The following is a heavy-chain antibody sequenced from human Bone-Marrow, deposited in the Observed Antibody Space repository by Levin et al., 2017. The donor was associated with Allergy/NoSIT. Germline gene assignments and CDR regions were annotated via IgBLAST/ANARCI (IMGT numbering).Heavy chain of an antibody. Sequence: SGPTLVKPTQTLTVTCTFSGFSLTTTGVGVGWILQPPGQALEWLALIYWDNDKRYSPSLKSRLSITKDTSKNQVILSLTNVDPVDTATYYCAHRRVLNGVWNWGDFDYWGQGILVTISS. CDR1: GFSLTTTGVG. J-gene: IGHJ4*02. CDR2: IYWDNDK. CDR3: AHRRVLNGVWNWGDFDY. D-gene: IGHD2-8*01. V-gene: IGHV2-5*02.